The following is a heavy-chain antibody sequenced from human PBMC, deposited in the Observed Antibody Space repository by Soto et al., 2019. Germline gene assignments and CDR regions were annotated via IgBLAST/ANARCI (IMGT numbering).Heavy chain of an antibody. J-gene: IGHJ4*02. Sequence: QVQLQESGPGLVKPSETVSLTCTVSGGSVSPYYWTWVRRPPGKGLEWIAYIYYDGTTNYNPSLKSRVTISLDTSKNQFSLRLTSVPSADTAVYYCARGRHWLDYWGQGTLLTVSS. CDR3: ARGRHWLDY. V-gene: IGHV4-59*02. CDR1: GGSVSPYY. CDR2: IYYDGTT. D-gene: IGHD6-19*01.